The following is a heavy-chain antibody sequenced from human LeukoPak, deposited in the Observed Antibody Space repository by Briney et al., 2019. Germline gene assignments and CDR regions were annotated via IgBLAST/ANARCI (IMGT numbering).Heavy chain of an antibody. CDR2: IYYSGST. Sequence: PSETLSLNCTVSGGSIRSYYWSWIRQPPGKGLEGIGYIYYSGSTNYNPSLKSRVTISVDTSKNQFSLKLSSVTAADTAVYYCARGGYSGYGVRSAFDIWGQGTMVTVSS. CDR3: ARGGYSGYGVRSAFDI. J-gene: IGHJ3*02. CDR1: GGSIRSYY. D-gene: IGHD5-12*01. V-gene: IGHV4-59*01.